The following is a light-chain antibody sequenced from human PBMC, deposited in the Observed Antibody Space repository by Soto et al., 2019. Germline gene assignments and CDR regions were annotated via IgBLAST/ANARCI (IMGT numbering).Light chain of an antibody. CDR1: SSVVGSYNL. J-gene: IGLJ3*02. V-gene: IGLV2-23*02. Sequence: QSALTQPASVSGSPGQSITISCTGTSSVVGSYNLVSWYQQHPGKAPKLMIYEVSKRPSGVSNRFSGSKSGNTASLTISGLQAEDEADYYCCSYAGSRRVFGGGTKLTVL. CDR3: CSYAGSRRV. CDR2: EVS.